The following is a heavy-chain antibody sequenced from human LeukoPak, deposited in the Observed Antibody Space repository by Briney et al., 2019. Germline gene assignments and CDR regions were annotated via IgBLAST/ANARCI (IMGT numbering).Heavy chain of an antibody. J-gene: IGHJ4*02. Sequence: GGSLRLSCAASGFTFSSYGMSWVRQAPGKGLEWVSAISGSGGSTYYADSVKGRFTISRDNSKNTLYLQMNSLRAEDTAVYYCARGNYYDRDFDYWGQGTLVTVSS. V-gene: IGHV3-23*01. D-gene: IGHD1-7*01. CDR2: ISGSGGST. CDR3: ARGNYYDRDFDY. CDR1: GFTFSSYG.